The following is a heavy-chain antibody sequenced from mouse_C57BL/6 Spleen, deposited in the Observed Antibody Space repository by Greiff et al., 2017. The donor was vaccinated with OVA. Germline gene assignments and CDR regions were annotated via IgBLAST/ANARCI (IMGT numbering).Heavy chain of an antibody. CDR3: ASHYYGSSPYWYFDV. V-gene: IGHV5-12*01. Sequence: EVKLMESGGGLVQPGGSLKLSCAASGFTFSDYYMYWVRQTPEKRLEWVAYLSNGGGSTYYPDTVKGRFTISRDNAKNTLYLQMSRLKSEDTAMYYCASHYYGSSPYWYFDVWGTGTTVTVSS. CDR2: LSNGGGST. D-gene: IGHD1-1*01. J-gene: IGHJ1*03. CDR1: GFTFSDYY.